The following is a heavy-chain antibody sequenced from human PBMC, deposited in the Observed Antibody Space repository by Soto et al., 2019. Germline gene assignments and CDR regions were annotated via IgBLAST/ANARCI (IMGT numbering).Heavy chain of an antibody. D-gene: IGHD2-8*01. J-gene: IGHJ6*03. Sequence: EVQLVESGGGLVKPGGSLRLSCAASGFTFSSYSMNWVRQAPGKGLEWVSSISSSSSYIYYADSVKGRFTISRDNAKNSRYLQMNSLRAEDTAVYYCARGRMDYYYYMDVWGKGTTVTVSS. CDR2: ISSSSSYI. CDR3: ARGRMDYYYYMDV. V-gene: IGHV3-21*01. CDR1: GFTFSSYS.